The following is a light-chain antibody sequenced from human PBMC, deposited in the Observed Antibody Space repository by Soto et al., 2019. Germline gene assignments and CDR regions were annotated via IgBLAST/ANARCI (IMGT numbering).Light chain of an antibody. CDR1: SSNIGRNV. CDR3: AAWDDGLNGPV. V-gene: IGLV1-44*01. J-gene: IGLJ3*02. Sequence: QAVVTQPPPASGTPGQRVTISCSGSSSNIGRNVVNWYQQLPGTAPKIVISSNNQRPSGVPDRFSGSKSGTSASLAISGLQSEDEADYFCAAWDDGLNGPVFGGGTKVTVL. CDR2: SNN.